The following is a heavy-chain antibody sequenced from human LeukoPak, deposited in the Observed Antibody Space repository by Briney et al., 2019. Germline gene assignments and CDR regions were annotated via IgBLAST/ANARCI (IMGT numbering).Heavy chain of an antibody. V-gene: IGHV1-18*04. J-gene: IGHJ4*02. D-gene: IGHD1-1*01. CDR1: GYTFTSYY. CDR2: ISAYNGNT. CDR3: AREMNNEYYFDY. Sequence: ASVKVSCKASGYTFTSYYMHWVRQAPGQGLEWMGWISAYNGNTNYAQKLQGRVTMTTDTSTSTAYMELRSLRSDDTAVYYCAREMNNEYYFDYWGQGTLVTVSS.